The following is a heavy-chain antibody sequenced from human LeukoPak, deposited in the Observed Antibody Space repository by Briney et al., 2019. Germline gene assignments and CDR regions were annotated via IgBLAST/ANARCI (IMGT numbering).Heavy chain of an antibody. V-gene: IGHV4-4*07. J-gene: IGHJ3*02. Sequence: SETLSLTCTVSGASISSYYWSWIRQPAGKGLEWIGRIYTSGSTNYTPSLKSRVTLSVDTSKNQFSLKLSAVAAADTAVYYCARDGSGSYYGDAFDIWGQGTMVTVSS. CDR1: GASISSYY. D-gene: IGHD1-26*01. CDR2: IYTSGST. CDR3: ARDGSGSYYGDAFDI.